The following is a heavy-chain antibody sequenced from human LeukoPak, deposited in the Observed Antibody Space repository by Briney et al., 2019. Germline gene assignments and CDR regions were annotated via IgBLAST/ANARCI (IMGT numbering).Heavy chain of an antibody. CDR1: GGSISSSSYY. D-gene: IGHD6-13*01. CDR3: ARDPSRSSWYGDYYYGMDV. CDR2: IYYSGST. J-gene: IGHJ6*02. V-gene: IGHV4-39*07. Sequence: ASETLSLTCTVSGGSISSSSYYWGWIRQPPGKGLEWIGSIYYSGSTYYNPSFKSRVTISVDTSKNQFSLKLSSVTAADTAVYYCARDPSRSSWYGDYYYGMDVWGQGTTVTVSS.